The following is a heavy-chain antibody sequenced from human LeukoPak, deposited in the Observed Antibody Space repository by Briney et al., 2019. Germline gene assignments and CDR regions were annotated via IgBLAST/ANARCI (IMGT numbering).Heavy chain of an antibody. V-gene: IGHV3-23*01. CDR1: GFTFSSYA. D-gene: IGHD4-23*01. CDR2: ISGSGGST. Sequence: GGSLRLSCAASGFTFSSYAMSWVRQAPGKGLEWVSAISGSGGSTYYADSVKGRFTISRDNSKNTLYLQINSLRADDTAVYYCAKPLAVVTSNYYGMDVWGQGTTVTVSS. J-gene: IGHJ6*02. CDR3: AKPLAVVTSNYYGMDV.